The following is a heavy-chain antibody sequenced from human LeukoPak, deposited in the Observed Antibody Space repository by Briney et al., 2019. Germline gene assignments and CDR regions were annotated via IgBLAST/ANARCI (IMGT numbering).Heavy chain of an antibody. V-gene: IGHV3-21*01. CDR3: ARDSRSQAVAAPAPDY. J-gene: IGHJ4*02. CDR2: ISSSSIYK. CDR1: GFTFSSYS. D-gene: IGHD6-19*01. Sequence: GGSLRLSCAASGFTFSSYSMNWVRQAPGKGLEWVSSISSSSIYKYYADSVKGRFTISRDNAKKSLYLQMNSLRAEDTAVYYCARDSRSQAVAAPAPDYWGQGTLVTVSS.